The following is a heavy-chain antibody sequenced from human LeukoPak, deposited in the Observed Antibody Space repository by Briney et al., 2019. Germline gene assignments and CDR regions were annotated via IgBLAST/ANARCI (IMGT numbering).Heavy chain of an antibody. D-gene: IGHD4-17*01. Sequence: ASVKVSCKASGYTFTGYYMHWVRQAPGQGLEWMGWINPNSGGTNYAQKFQGRVTMTRDTSISTAYMELSRLRSDDTAVYYCARDRGVGAYLYYHYYTDVWGKGTTVTVSS. CDR3: ARDRGVGAYLYYHYYTDV. CDR2: INPNSGGT. CDR1: GYTFTGYY. J-gene: IGHJ6*03. V-gene: IGHV1-2*02.